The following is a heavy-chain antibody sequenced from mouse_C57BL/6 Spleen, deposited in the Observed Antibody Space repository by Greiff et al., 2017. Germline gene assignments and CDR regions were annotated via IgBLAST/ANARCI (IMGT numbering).Heavy chain of an antibody. CDR2: IYPGAGDT. D-gene: IGHD1-1*01. V-gene: IGHV1-82*01. Sequence: VQLQQSGPELVKPGASVKISCKASGYAFSSSWMNWVKQRPGKGLEWIGRIYPGAGDTNYNGKFKGKATLTADKSSSTAYMQLSSLTSEDSAVYFGARLTTVVDFDYWGQGTTLTVSS. CDR3: ARLTTVVDFDY. CDR1: GYAFSSSW. J-gene: IGHJ2*01.